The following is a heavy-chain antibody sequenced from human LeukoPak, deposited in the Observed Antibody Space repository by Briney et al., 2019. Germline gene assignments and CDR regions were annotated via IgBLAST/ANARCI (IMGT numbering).Heavy chain of an antibody. J-gene: IGHJ4*02. CDR3: TKGDRALYYGFSSFDY. D-gene: IGHD3-10*01. CDR1: GFTLSSYA. CDR2: IRYDGSNT. Sequence: PGGSLRLSCAASGFTLSSYAMSWVRQAPGKGLEWVTFIRYDGSNTYYADSMKGRFTVSRDNSKNTLYLQMNSLRAEDTAVYYCTKGDRALYYGFSSFDYWGQGTLVTVSS. V-gene: IGHV3-30*02.